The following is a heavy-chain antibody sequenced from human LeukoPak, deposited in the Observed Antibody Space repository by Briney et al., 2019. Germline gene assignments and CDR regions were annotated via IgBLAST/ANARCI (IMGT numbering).Heavy chain of an antibody. V-gene: IGHV6-1*01. J-gene: IGHJ4*02. CDR3: ARLSLRQPSTVIKKASYYFDY. CDR2: TYYRSKWSN. D-gene: IGHD4-23*01. CDR1: GDSVSSNSAA. Sequence: SQTLSLTCAISGDSVSSNSAAWNWIRQSPSRGLEWLGRTYYRSKWSNDYAGFVKSRITINPDTSKNQFSLKLSSVTAADTAVYYCARLSLRQPSTVIKKASYYFDYWGQGTLVTVSS.